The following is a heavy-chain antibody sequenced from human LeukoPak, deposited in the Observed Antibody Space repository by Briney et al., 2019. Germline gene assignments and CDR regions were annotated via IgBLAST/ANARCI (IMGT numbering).Heavy chain of an antibody. V-gene: IGHV4-34*01. J-gene: IGHJ4*02. CDR1: GGSFSGYY. CDR3: ASPSIVATITRPYYFDY. CDR2: INHSGST. D-gene: IGHD5-12*01. Sequence: KPSETLSLTCAVYGGSFSGYYWSWIRQPPGKELEWIGEINHSGSTNYNPSLKSRVTISVDTSKNQFSLKLSSVTAADTAVYYCASPSIVATITRPYYFDYWGQGTLVTVSS.